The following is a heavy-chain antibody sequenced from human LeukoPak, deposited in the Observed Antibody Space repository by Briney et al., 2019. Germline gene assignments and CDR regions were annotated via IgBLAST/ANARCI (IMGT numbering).Heavy chain of an antibody. V-gene: IGHV4-39*01. D-gene: IGHD3-22*01. CDR2: IDYSGNT. Sequence: SEALSLTCTVSGGSISSSGYCWGWIRQPPGKGLEWIGSIDYSGNTNYNPSLKSRVTIAVDMSKNQFSLKLSSVTAADTAVYYCARHMTYYYDSSGYYWTPFDYWGQGTLVTVSS. J-gene: IGHJ4*02. CDR1: GGSISSSGYC. CDR3: ARHMTYYYDSSGYYWTPFDY.